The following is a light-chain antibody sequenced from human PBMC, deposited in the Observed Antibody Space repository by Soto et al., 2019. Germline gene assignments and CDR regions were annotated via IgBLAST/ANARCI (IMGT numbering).Light chain of an antibody. CDR2: GAS. CDR1: QSVSSSY. CDR3: QQYGSSLTWT. J-gene: IGKJ1*01. V-gene: IGKV3-20*01. Sequence: EMGLTQSPGTLSLSPGERATLSCRASQSVSSSYLAWYQQKPGQAPRLLIYGASSRATGIPDRFSGSGSGTDFTLTISRLEPEDFAVYYCQQYGSSLTWTFGQGTKV.